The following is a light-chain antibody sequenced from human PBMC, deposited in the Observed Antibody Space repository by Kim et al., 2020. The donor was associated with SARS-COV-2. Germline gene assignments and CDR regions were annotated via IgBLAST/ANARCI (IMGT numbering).Light chain of an antibody. J-gene: IGLJ3*02. V-gene: IGLV2-8*01. Sequence: QSALTQPPSASGSPGQSVTIPCTGTSSDVSGYNYVSWYQQHAGKAPKLIISEVSKRPSGVPNRFSGSKSGNTASLIVSGLQAEDEADYYCSSLSGSNYWVFGGGTRLTVL. CDR2: EVS. CDR1: SSDVSGYNY. CDR3: SSLSGSNYWV.